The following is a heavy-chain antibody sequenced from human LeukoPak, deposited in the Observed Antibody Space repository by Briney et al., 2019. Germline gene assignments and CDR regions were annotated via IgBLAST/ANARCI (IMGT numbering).Heavy chain of an antibody. CDR1: GFTFPTNP. CDR2: VSHVGSIQ. V-gene: IGHV3-30-3*01. D-gene: IGHD2-21*01. CDR3: ARGGGGVVVKYNGLDP. Sequence: GRSLRLSCSASGFTFPTNPMHWVRQAPGKGLEWVAVVSHVGSIQNYADSVRGRFTISRDNSKNTVYLQMNSLRTEDTAVYCCARGGGGVVVKYNGLDPWRQGTLVTVSS. J-gene: IGHJ5*02.